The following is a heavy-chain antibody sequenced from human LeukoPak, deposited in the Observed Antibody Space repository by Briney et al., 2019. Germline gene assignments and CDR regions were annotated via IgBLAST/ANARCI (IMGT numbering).Heavy chain of an antibody. V-gene: IGHV1-2*02. D-gene: IGHD3-16*01. Sequence: GASVKVSCKASGYTFTGYYMHWVRQAPGQGLEWMGWINPNSGGTNYAQKFQGRVTMTRDTSISTAYMELSRLRSDDTAVYYCARERGSSPQNWFDPWGQGTLVTVSS. J-gene: IGHJ5*02. CDR1: GYTFTGYY. CDR3: ARERGSSPQNWFDP. CDR2: INPNSGGT.